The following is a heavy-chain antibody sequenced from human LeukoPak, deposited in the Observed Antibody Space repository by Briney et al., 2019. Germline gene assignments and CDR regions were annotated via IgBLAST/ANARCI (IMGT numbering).Heavy chain of an antibody. D-gene: IGHD3-3*01. V-gene: IGHV3-30-3*01. Sequence: QPGGSLRLSCAASGFTFSSYAMHWVRQAPGKGLEWVAVISYDGSNKYYADSVKGRFTISRDNSKNTLNLQMNSLRAEDAAVYYCASLGRTIFGVVTDPLRRWFDPWGQGTLVTVSS. CDR3: ASLGRTIFGVVTDPLRRWFDP. J-gene: IGHJ5*02. CDR2: ISYDGSNK. CDR1: GFTFSSYA.